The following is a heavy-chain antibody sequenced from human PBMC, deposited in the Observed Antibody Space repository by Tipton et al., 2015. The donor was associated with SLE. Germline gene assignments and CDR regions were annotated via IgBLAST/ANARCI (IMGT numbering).Heavy chain of an antibody. CDR1: GGSTSGYY. CDR3: ARHKLGFSWSYFDA. D-gene: IGHD3-3*01. J-gene: IGHJ3*01. Sequence: TLSLTCTVSGGSTSGYYWSWVRQPPGKGLEWIGYISFSGLTNYNPSVRSRVSTSMDTSKNQFSLQMSSVTAADTALYYCARHKLGFSWSYFDAWGQGTMVTLSS. CDR2: ISFSGLT. V-gene: IGHV4-59*08.